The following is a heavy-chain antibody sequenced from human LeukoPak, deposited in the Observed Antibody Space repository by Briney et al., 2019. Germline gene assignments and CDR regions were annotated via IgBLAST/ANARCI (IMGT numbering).Heavy chain of an antibody. Sequence: ASVKVSCKASGYTFTSYGISWVRQAPGQGLEWMGWISAYNGNTNYAQKLQGRVTMTTDTSTSTAYMELRSLRSDDTAVYYCARDWGGYNGVYDAFDIWGQGTMVTVSS. D-gene: IGHD5-24*01. J-gene: IGHJ3*02. V-gene: IGHV1-18*01. CDR3: ARDWGGYNGVYDAFDI. CDR2: ISAYNGNT. CDR1: GYTFTSYG.